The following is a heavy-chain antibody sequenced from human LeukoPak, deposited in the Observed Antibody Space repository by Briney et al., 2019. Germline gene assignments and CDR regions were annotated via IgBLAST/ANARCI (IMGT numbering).Heavy chain of an antibody. CDR2: IYPGDSDT. Sequence: GESLKISCKGSGYTFTNYWIDWVRQMPGKGLEWMGIIYPGDSDTRYSPSFQGQVTISADKSISTAYLQWNSLKASDTAMYCARVMGTTTFDYCGQGTLVTVSS. J-gene: IGHJ4*02. V-gene: IGHV5-51*01. CDR1: GYTFTNYW. CDR3: RVMGTTTFDY. D-gene: IGHD1-7*01.